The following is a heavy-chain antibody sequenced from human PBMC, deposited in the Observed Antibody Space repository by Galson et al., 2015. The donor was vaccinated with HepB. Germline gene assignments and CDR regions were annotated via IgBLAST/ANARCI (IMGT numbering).Heavy chain of an antibody. D-gene: IGHD6-19*01. CDR2: INSDGTRT. V-gene: IGHV3-74*01. Sequence: SLRLSCAASGFTFSSYWMHWVRQAPGKGLVWVSRINSDGTRTSYADSVKGRFTISRDNAKNTLYLQMNSVRDEDTAVYYCAELSSAVADLWGQGALVTVSP. CDR1: GFTFSSYW. J-gene: IGHJ4*02. CDR3: AELSSAVADL.